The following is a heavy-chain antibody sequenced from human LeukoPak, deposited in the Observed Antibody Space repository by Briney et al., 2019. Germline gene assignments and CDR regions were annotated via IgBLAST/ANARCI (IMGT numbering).Heavy chain of an antibody. J-gene: IGHJ4*02. D-gene: IGHD3-22*01. CDR2: INPNSGDT. Sequence: ASVKVSCKASGYTFTACYIHWVRQAPGQGLEWMGWINPNSGDTKYSQEFQGRATMTRDTSINTTYMELSGLTSDDTAVYYCARGYYDSGGPRLDSWGQGTLVTVSS. CDR1: GYTFTACY. V-gene: IGHV1-2*02. CDR3: ARGYYDSGGPRLDS.